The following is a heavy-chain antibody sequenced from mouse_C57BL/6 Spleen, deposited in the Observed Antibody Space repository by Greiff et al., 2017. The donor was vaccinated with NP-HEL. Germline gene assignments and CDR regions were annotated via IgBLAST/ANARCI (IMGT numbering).Heavy chain of an antibody. CDR1: GYTFTSYW. J-gene: IGHJ1*03. CDR2: IDPNSGGT. V-gene: IGHV1-72*01. D-gene: IGHD5-1-1*01. Sequence: VQLQQPGAELVKPGASVKLSCKASGYTFTSYWMHWVKQRPGRGLGWIGRIDPNSGGTKYNEKFKSKATLTVDKPSSTAYMQLSSLTSEDSAVYYCARSIPWYFDVWGTGTTVTVSS. CDR3: ARSIPWYFDV.